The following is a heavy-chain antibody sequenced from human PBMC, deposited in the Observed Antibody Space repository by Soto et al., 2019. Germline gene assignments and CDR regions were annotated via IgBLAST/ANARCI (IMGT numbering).Heavy chain of an antibody. D-gene: IGHD2-8*02. CDR3: ARAMRCGGVCDWDYYGMDV. CDR2: IIPIFGTA. V-gene: IGHV1-69*13. CDR1: GGTFSSYA. J-gene: IGHJ6*02. Sequence: SVKVSCKASGGTFSSYAMSWVRQAPGQGLEWMGGIIPIFGTANYAQKFQGRVTITADESTSTAYMELSSLRSEDTAVYYCARAMRCGGVCDWDYYGMDVWGQGTTVTVSS.